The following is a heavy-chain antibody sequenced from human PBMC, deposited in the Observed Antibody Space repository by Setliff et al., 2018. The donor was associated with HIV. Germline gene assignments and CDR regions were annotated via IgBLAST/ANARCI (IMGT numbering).Heavy chain of an antibody. CDR3: SRAVIRREDRGMWTKLWSAPNHMDV. V-gene: IGHV4-31*03. J-gene: IGHJ6*03. Sequence: SETLSLTCTVSGDSINSGNYYWSWIRQHPGKGLEWIGYIYYSGSTYYSPSLKSRVTISEDTSKNQFSLNLRDVTAGDTALYYCSRAVIRREDRGMWTKLWSAPNHMDVWGKGITVTVSS. D-gene: IGHD3-10*01. CDR1: GDSINSGNYY. CDR2: IYYSGST.